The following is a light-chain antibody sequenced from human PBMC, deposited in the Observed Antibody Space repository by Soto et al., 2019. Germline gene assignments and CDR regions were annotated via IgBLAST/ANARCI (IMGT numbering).Light chain of an antibody. V-gene: IGKV3-15*01. CDR3: QQYTNWPKT. J-gene: IGKJ1*01. CDR2: GVS. CDR1: QSVSTH. Sequence: EIMMTQSPAPLSLSPGERATLFFRASQSVSTHLAWYQHKPGQAPRLLIYGVSTRDTGVPDRFSGSASGTEFTLTISSLQSEDFAVYYCQQYTNWPKTFGQGTKVDIK.